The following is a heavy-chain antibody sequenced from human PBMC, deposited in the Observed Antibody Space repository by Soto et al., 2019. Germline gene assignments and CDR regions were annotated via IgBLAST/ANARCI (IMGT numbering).Heavy chain of an antibody. V-gene: IGHV3-33*01. CDR2: IWHDGSGT. Sequence: QVKLVESGGGVVQPGRSLRLSCAASGFVVTTYGMHWVRQAPGKGLEWVGVIWHDGSGTYYADALKGRFTISRDNSKNTLFLQMDSLTVEDTAVYYCVRDPVALRNRVRVGYFNLWGRGTQGTVSS. J-gene: IGHJ2*01. CDR3: VRDPVALRNRVRVGYFNL. CDR1: GFVVTTYG. D-gene: IGHD1-26*01.